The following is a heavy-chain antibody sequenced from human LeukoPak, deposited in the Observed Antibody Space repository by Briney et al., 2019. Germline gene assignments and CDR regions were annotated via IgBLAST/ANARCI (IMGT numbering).Heavy chain of an antibody. CDR1: GFTFSSYA. V-gene: IGHV3-30*04. CDR2: ISYDGSNK. J-gene: IGHJ6*03. D-gene: IGHD1-26*01. Sequence: GGSLRLSCAASGFTFSSYAMHWVRQAPGKGLEWVAVISYDGSNKYYADSVKGRFTISRDNSKNTLYLQMNSLRAEDTAVYYCARVGGSYYRYYYYYMDVWGKGTTVTVSS. CDR3: ARVGGSYYRYYYYYMDV.